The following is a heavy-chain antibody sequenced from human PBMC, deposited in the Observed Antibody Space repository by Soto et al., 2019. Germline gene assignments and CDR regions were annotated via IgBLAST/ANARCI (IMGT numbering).Heavy chain of an antibody. V-gene: IGHV3-7*03. D-gene: IGHD1-1*01. Sequence: GGSLRLSCAASGFTFSNYWMSWVRQAPGKGLEWVANIKQDGSEKHYVDSVKGRFTMSRDNAKNSLYLQMNSLRAEDTAVYFCARESTIGPSEGMDVWGLGNTVTVSS. CDR1: GFTFSNYW. CDR3: ARESTIGPSEGMDV. CDR2: IKQDGSEK. J-gene: IGHJ6*02.